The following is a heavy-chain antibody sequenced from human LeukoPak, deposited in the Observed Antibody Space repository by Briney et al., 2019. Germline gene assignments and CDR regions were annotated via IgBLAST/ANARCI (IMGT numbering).Heavy chain of an antibody. J-gene: IGHJ4*02. CDR3: ARGWLVPAAMRDQPFDY. D-gene: IGHD2-2*01. CDR2: IIPILGIA. V-gene: IGHV1-69*02. Sequence: GASVKVSCKASGGTFSSYTISWVRQAPGQGLEWMGRIIPILGIANYAQKFQGRVTITADKSTSTAYMELSSLRSEDTAVYYCARGWLVPAAMRDQPFDYWGQGTLVTVSS. CDR1: GGTFSSYT.